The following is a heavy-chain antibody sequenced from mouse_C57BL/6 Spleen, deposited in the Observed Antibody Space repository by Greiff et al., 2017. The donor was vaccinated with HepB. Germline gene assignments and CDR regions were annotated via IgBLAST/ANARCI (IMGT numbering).Heavy chain of an antibody. D-gene: IGHD1-1*01. Sequence: EVKLMESGGGLVKPGGSLKLSCAASGFTFSDYGMHWVRQAPEKGLEWVAYISSGSSTIYYADTVKGRFTITRDNAKNTLFLQMTSLRSEDTAMYYCASGTTVVEDFDYWGQGTTLTVSS. CDR1: GFTFSDYG. CDR3: ASGTTVVEDFDY. V-gene: IGHV5-17*01. J-gene: IGHJ2*01. CDR2: ISSGSSTI.